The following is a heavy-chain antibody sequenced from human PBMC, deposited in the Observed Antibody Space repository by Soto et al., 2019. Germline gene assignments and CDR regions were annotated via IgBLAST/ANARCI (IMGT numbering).Heavy chain of an antibody. V-gene: IGHV4-59*01. CDR1: GGSISSYY. J-gene: IGHJ4*02. CDR3: ARMGPLRSAPGRFDY. D-gene: IGHD4-17*01. CDR2: IYYSGST. Sequence: PSETLSLTCTVSGGSISSYYWSWIRQPPGKGLEWIGYIYYSGSTNYNPSLKSRVTISVDTSKNQFSLKLSSVTAADTAVYYCARMGPLRSAPGRFDYWGQGTLVTVSS.